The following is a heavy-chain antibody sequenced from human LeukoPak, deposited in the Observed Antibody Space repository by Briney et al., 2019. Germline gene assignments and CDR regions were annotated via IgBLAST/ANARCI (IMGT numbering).Heavy chain of an antibody. Sequence: GGSLRLSCAASGFTFSSYGMHWVRQAPGKGLEWVAVISYDGSNTYYAGSVKGRFTISRENSKNMLHLQMNSLRAEDTAVYYCAKPYYYGSRSYMDYWGQGTLVTVSS. CDR2: ISYDGSNT. D-gene: IGHD3-10*01. CDR1: GFTFSSYG. CDR3: AKPYYYGSRSYMDY. V-gene: IGHV3-30*18. J-gene: IGHJ4*02.